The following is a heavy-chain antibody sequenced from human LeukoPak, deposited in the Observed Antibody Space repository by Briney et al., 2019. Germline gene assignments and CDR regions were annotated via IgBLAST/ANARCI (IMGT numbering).Heavy chain of an antibody. J-gene: IGHJ4*02. CDR1: GFTVSSSY. CDR2: ISSRSSTI. Sequence: GGSLRLSCTGSGFTVSSSYMSWVRQAPGKGLEWVSYISSRSSTIYYADSVKGRFTISRDNATNSLYLQMNSLRAEDTAVYYCAITGGEDYGDHDYWGQGTLVTVSS. D-gene: IGHD4-17*01. CDR3: AITGGEDYGDHDY. V-gene: IGHV3-48*04.